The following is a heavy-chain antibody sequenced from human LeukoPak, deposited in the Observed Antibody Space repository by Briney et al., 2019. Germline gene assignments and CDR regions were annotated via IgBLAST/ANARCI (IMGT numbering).Heavy chain of an antibody. V-gene: IGHV3-48*03. CDR3: ARDGGEWELDY. CDR2: ISKSGTTI. J-gene: IGHJ4*02. D-gene: IGHD1-26*01. CDR1: GFTFSSYE. Sequence: GGSLRLSCAVSGFTFSSYEMNWVRQAPGKGLEWVSYISKSGTTIYHADSVKGRFTISRDNAKNSLYLQMNSLRVEDTAVYYCARDGGEWELDYWGQGTQVIVSS.